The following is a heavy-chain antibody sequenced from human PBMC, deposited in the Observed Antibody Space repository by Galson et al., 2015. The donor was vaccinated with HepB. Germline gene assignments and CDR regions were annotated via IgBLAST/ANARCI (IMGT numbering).Heavy chain of an antibody. Sequence: SLRLSCAASGFTFSSNYMSWVRQAPGKGLEWVSVIYSGGSTYYADSVKGRFTISRDNSKNTLYLQMNSLRAEDTAVYYCAREMATITARRYYYYMDVWGKGTTVTVSS. CDR3: AREMATITARRYYYYMDV. CDR2: IYSGGST. V-gene: IGHV3-53*01. J-gene: IGHJ6*03. CDR1: GFTFSSNY. D-gene: IGHD5-24*01.